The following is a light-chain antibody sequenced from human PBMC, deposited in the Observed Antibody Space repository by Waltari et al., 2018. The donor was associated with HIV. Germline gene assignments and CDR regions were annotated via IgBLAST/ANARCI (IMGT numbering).Light chain of an antibody. CDR3: QVWDSSSDAYV. J-gene: IGLJ1*01. CDR2: YYS. V-gene: IGLV3-21*04. CDR1: NIGSKR. Sequence: SYVLAQPPSVSVAPGKTARITCGGNNIGSKRGHWYQQKPGQAPVVVIYYYSDRPSGIPERFSGSNSGNTATLTISRVEAGDEADYYCQVWDSSSDAYVFGTGTKVTVL.